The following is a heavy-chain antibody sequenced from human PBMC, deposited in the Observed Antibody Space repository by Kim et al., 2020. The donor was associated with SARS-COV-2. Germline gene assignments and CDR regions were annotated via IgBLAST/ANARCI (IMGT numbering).Heavy chain of an antibody. V-gene: IGHV3-23*01. Sequence: GGSLRLSCAASAFTFSSYAMSWVRQAPGKGLEWVSAISGSGGSTYYADSVKGRFTISRDNSKNTLYLQMNSLRAEDTAVYYCAKRSGYGDGSGSYCLDYWGQGPLVTVSS. CDR1: AFTFSSYA. J-gene: IGHJ4*02. D-gene: IGHD3-10*01. CDR2: ISGSGGST. CDR3: AKRSGYGDGSGSYCLDY.